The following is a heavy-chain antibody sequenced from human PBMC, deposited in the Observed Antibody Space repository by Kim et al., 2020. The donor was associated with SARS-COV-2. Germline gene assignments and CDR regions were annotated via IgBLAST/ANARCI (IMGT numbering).Heavy chain of an antibody. D-gene: IGHD6-19*01. CDR3: ARDLGQYSSGWYEGVAFDI. Sequence: SETLSLTCTVSGGSISSYYWSWIRQPPGKGLEWIGYIYYSGSTNYNPSLKSRVTISVDTSKNQFSLKLSSVTAADTAVYYCARDLGQYSSGWYEGVAFDIWGQGTMVTVSS. V-gene: IGHV4-59*01. CDR2: IYYSGST. CDR1: GGSISSYY. J-gene: IGHJ3*02.